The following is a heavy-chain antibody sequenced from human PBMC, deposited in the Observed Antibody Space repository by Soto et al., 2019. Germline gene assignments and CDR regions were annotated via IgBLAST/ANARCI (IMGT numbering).Heavy chain of an antibody. D-gene: IGHD6-13*01. V-gene: IGHV1-24*01. Sequence: GASVKVSCKISGYTLTELSMHWVRQAPGKGLEWMGSFDPEDGETIYAQKFQGRVTMTEDTSKDTAYMELNSLRAEDRAVYYCAKDRDAGIDYFGSWGRGTLVTVSS. CDR3: AKDRDAGIDYFGS. J-gene: IGHJ4*02. CDR1: GYTLTELS. CDR2: FDPEDGET.